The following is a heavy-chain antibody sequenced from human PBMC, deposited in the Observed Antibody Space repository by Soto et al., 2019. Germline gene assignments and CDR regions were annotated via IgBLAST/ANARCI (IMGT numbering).Heavy chain of an antibody. CDR3: ARDPFLQFYSIDF. Sequence: QVQLVQSGAEVKKTGASVKLSCQASGLAFSTYYFHWVRQAPGQGLEWMGWISGYNGNTKYAEIFQDRLTITSDAAASTVYMELYGLRSEDTAVYFCARDPFLQFYSIDFWGQGTLVTVSA. D-gene: IGHD2-15*01. CDR1: GLAFSTYY. J-gene: IGHJ4*02. CDR2: ISGYNGNT. V-gene: IGHV1-3*01.